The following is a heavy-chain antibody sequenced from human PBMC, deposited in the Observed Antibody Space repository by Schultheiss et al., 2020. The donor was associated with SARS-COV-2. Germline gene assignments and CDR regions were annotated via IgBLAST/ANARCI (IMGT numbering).Heavy chain of an antibody. D-gene: IGHD3-22*01. CDR3: AKAEAYYYDSSGGYYFDY. J-gene: IGHJ4*02. CDR1: GFTFSSYA. V-gene: IGHV3-23*03. CDR2: IYSGGST. Sequence: GGSLRLSCSASGFTFSSYAMHWVRQAPGKGLEWVSVIYSGGSTYYADSVKGRFTISRDNAKNTLYLQMNSLRAEDTAVYYCAKAEAYYYDSSGGYYFDYWGQGTLVTVSS.